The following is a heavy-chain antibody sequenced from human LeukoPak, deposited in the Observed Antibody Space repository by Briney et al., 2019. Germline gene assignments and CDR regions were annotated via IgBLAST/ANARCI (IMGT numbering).Heavy chain of an antibody. D-gene: IGHD3-22*01. CDR2: IYYSGST. V-gene: IGHV4-61*08. Sequence: SETLSLTCTVSGGSISSGGYYWSWIRQHPGKGLEWIGYIYYSGSTNYNPSLKSRVTISVDTSKNQFSLKLSSVTAADTAVYYCATSYDRGAFDIWGQGTMVTVSS. CDR3: ATSYDRGAFDI. J-gene: IGHJ3*02. CDR1: GGSISSGGYY.